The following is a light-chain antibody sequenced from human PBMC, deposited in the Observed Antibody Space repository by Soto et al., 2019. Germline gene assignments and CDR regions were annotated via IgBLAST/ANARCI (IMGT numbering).Light chain of an antibody. Sequence: IRLTQSPSSLSASVGDRVTITCRASQGISSYLAWYQQKPGKAPKLLIYAASTLQSGVPSRFSGSGSGTDFTLTISSLQPEDFATYYCQQLNSYPRSFGQGTRLEIK. CDR1: QGISSY. CDR3: QQLNSYPRS. V-gene: IGKV1-9*01. J-gene: IGKJ5*01. CDR2: AAS.